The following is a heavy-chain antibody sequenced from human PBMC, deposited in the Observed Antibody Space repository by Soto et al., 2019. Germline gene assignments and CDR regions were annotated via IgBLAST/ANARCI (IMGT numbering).Heavy chain of an antibody. Sequence: GGSLRLSCAASGFNSGATFGGFAMNWVRQAPGKGLERVSVISGSGGSSFYADFVKGRFTISRDNSRNMVYLQMNSLGVDDTAEYYCVNGPRGYGASGLDYWAQGVQVTVSS. V-gene: IGHV3-23*01. CDR3: VNGPRGYGASGLDY. CDR1: GFNSGATFGGFA. CDR2: ISGSGGSS. J-gene: IGHJ4*02. D-gene: IGHD2-15*01.